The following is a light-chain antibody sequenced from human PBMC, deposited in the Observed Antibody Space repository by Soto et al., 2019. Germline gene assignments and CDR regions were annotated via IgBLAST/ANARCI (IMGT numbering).Light chain of an antibody. CDR3: QQYNNWPLT. Sequence: EIVMTQSPATLSVSPGERATLSCRASQSVSSNLAWYQQKPGQAPRLLIYGASTSVSGIPARFSGSGSGTEFTLTISSLQSEDFAVYYCQQYNNWPLTFGGGTKVDIK. CDR2: GAS. V-gene: IGKV3-15*01. J-gene: IGKJ4*01. CDR1: QSVSSN.